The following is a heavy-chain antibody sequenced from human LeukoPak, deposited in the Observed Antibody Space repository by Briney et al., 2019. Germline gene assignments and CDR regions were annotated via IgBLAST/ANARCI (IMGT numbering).Heavy chain of an antibody. CDR2: INTNTGNP. CDR3: ARVSANYGSGSYYFDY. CDR1: GYTFTSYA. J-gene: IGHJ4*02. Sequence: ASVKVSCKASGYTFTSYAMNWVRQAPGQGLEWMGWINTNTGNPTYAQGFTGRFVFSLDTSVSTAYLQISSLKAEDTAVYYCARVSANYGSGSYYFDYWGQGTLVTVSS. D-gene: IGHD3-10*01. V-gene: IGHV7-4-1*02.